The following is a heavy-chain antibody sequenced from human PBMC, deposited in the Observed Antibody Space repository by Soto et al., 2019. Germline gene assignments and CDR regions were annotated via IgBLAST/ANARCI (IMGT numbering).Heavy chain of an antibody. CDR1: GGSVSSGHNY. Sequence: QVQLQESGPGLVKPSETLSLTCTVSGGSVSSGHNYWSWIRQPPGKGLEWIGYINYSGSTNYNPPLRSRVAIAVDTSKNQFSLKRTSVTAADTALFYCARLPRARNIAPRRPLGYFDLWGRGTLVTVSS. CDR3: ARLPRARNIAPRRPLGYFDL. CDR2: INYSGST. D-gene: IGHD5-12*01. J-gene: IGHJ2*01. V-gene: IGHV4-61*01.